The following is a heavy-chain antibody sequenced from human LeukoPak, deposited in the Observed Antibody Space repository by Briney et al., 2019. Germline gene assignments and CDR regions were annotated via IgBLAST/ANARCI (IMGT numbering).Heavy chain of an antibody. CDR3: ARVDYEYYFDY. D-gene: IGHD4-17*01. V-gene: IGHV4-59*01. J-gene: IGHJ4*02. CDR1: GGSISSYY. CDR2: IYYSGST. Sequence: SETLSLTCTVSGGSISSYYWSWIRQPPGKGLEWIGYIYYSGSTNYNPSLKSRVTISVDTSKNQFSLKLSSVTAADTAVYYCARVDYEYYFDYWGQGTLVTVSS.